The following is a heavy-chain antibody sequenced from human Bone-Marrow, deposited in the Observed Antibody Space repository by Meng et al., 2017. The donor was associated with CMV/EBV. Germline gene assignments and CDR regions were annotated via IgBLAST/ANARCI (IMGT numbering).Heavy chain of an antibody. CDR2: INHSGSS. CDR1: GGSFSGYY. Sequence: SETLSLTCAVYGGSFSGYYWSWIRQPPGKGLEWIGEINHSGSSNYNPSLKSRVTISVDTSKNQFSLKLSSVTAADTAVYYCARGAVPKGMYVWWQTTTVTASS. CDR3: ARGAVPKGMYV. J-gene: IGHJ6*01. D-gene: IGHD6-19*01. V-gene: IGHV4-34*01.